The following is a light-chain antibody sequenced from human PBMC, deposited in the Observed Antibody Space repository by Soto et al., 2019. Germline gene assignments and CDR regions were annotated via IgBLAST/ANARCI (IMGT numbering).Light chain of an antibody. CDR2: DVS. Sequence: QSALTQPASVSGSPGQSITISCTGTSSDVGGYDYVSWYQQRPGKAPKIMIYDVSNRPSGVSNRFSGSKSGNTASLTISGLQAEDDADYYCSSYTSSSTYVFGNGTKVXXL. CDR3: SSYTSSSTYV. CDR1: SSDVGGYDY. J-gene: IGLJ1*01. V-gene: IGLV2-14*01.